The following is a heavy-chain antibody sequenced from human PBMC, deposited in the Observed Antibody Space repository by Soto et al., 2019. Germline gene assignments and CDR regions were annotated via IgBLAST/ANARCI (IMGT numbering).Heavy chain of an antibody. V-gene: IGHV5-51*01. CDR2: ISPGDSNT. D-gene: IGHD6-19*01. Sequence: XESLKVSWQASGYDCKFINGWSALVRQMPGKGLEWMGVISPGDSNTRYSPSFQGQVTFSADNSLNTAYLQWNTLRASDTAIYYCARRTYESGWRHYFDYWGQGTLVTVTS. CDR1: GYDCKFINGW. CDR3: ARRTYESGWRHYFDY. J-gene: IGHJ4*02.